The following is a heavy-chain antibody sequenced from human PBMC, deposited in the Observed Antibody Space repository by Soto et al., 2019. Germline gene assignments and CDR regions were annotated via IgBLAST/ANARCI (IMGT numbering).Heavy chain of an antibody. V-gene: IGHV3-23*04. Sequence: EVQLVESGGGLVKPGGSLRLSCAASGFTFSSYAMSWVRQAPGKGLEWVSGIGGGGGSTYYADSVKGRFTISRDNSKNTLYLQMNSLRAEDTAVYYCAKDRSAYSNDYWGQGTLVTVSS. D-gene: IGHD4-4*01. J-gene: IGHJ4*02. CDR2: IGGGGGST. CDR3: AKDRSAYSNDY. CDR1: GFTFSSYA.